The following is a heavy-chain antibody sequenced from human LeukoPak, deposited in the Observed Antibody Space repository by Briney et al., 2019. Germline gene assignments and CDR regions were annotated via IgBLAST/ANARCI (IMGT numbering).Heavy chain of an antibody. V-gene: IGHV4-34*01. CDR1: GGSFSGYY. J-gene: IGHJ1*01. CDR2: VNHSGST. D-gene: IGHD6-13*01. Sequence: SETLSLTCAVYGGSFSGYYWSWIRQPPGKGLEWIGEVNHSGSTNYTPSLKSRVTISVDTSKNQFSLKLSSVTAADTAAYYCAREGSRYSSSWYLGFQHWGQGTLVTVSS. CDR3: AREGSRYSSSWYLGFQH.